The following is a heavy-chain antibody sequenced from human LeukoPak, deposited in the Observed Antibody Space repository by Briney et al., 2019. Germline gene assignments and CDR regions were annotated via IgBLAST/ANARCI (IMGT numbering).Heavy chain of an antibody. CDR1: GFAVNTYD. Sequence: GGSLRLSCAASGFAVNTYDMHWVRQAPGEGPQWIAYFGISGTIYYADSVRGRFTISRDNAKNSLYLQMNGLRVDDTAIYYCAGYGVYPYWGQGTPVTVSS. D-gene: IGHD5/OR15-5a*01. CDR2: FGISGTI. J-gene: IGHJ4*02. CDR3: AGYGVYPY. V-gene: IGHV3-48*01.